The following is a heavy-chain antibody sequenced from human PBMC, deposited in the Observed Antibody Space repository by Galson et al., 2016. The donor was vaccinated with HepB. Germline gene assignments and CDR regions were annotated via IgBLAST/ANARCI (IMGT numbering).Heavy chain of an antibody. J-gene: IGHJ6*02. CDR3: VRRMTSPLVTRNYYGLDV. Sequence: QSGAEVKKPGESLKISCEASGYIFTNFWIGWVRQMPGKGLEWMGVINPSNSDTRFSPSFEGQVTISADTSVKTAYLQWNSLRATDTAIYWCVRRMTSPLVTRNYYGLDVWGQGTTVTVSS. V-gene: IGHV5-51*01. D-gene: IGHD4-23*01. CDR2: INPSNSDT. CDR1: GYIFTNFW.